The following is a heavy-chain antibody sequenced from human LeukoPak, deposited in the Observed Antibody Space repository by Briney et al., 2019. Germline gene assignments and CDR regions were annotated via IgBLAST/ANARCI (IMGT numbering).Heavy chain of an antibody. D-gene: IGHD1-26*01. J-gene: IGHJ4*02. CDR1: GFTSSSYW. Sequence: GGSLRLSCAASGFTSSSYWMSWVRQAPGKWLEWVANIKQDGSEKYYVDSVKGRFTISRDNAKNSLYLQMNSLRAEDTAVYYCASGGYQILSGSYLGYWGQGTLVTVSS. V-gene: IGHV3-7*01. CDR2: IKQDGSEK. CDR3: ASGGYQILSGSYLGY.